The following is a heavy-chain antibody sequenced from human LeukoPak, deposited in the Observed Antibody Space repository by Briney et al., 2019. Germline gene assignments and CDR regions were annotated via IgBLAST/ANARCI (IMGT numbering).Heavy chain of an antibody. J-gene: IGHJ3*02. CDR1: GFTVSSNY. CDR2: IYSGGST. D-gene: IGHD2-15*01. V-gene: IGHV3-53*01. Sequence: GGSLRLSCAASGFTVSSNYMSWIRQAPGKGLEWASVIYSGGSTYYADSVKGRFTISRDNSKNTLYLQMNSLRAEDTAVYYCATRYCSGGSCFIPHDAFDIWGQGTMVTVSS. CDR3: ATRYCSGGSCFIPHDAFDI.